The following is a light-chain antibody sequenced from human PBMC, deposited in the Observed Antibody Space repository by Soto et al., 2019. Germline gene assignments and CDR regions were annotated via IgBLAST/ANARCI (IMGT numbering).Light chain of an antibody. V-gene: IGKV3-11*01. J-gene: IGKJ3*01. Sequence: EIVLTQSPGTLSLSPGERATHSCRASQPFSSHLAWYQHKPGQAPRLLIYDVSNRATGTPARFSGSGSGTDFTLTIAGLEPEDFAVYYCQQHSDWPLFTFGPGTKVDVK. CDR2: DVS. CDR1: QPFSSH. CDR3: QQHSDWPLFT.